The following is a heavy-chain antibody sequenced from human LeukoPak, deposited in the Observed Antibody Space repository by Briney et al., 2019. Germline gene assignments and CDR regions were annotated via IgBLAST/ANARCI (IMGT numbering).Heavy chain of an antibody. J-gene: IGHJ4*02. D-gene: IGHD5-24*01. CDR2: FYVGGAT. Sequence: PGGSLRLSCAGSGFSDTNNYMSWVRQAPGKGLEWVSAFYVGGATYYADSVKGRFTISRDNSENTLYLQMKSLRAEDTAVYYCARGDGCNFFDYWGQGTPVTVSS. CDR1: GFSDTNNY. V-gene: IGHV3-53*01. CDR3: ARGDGCNFFDY.